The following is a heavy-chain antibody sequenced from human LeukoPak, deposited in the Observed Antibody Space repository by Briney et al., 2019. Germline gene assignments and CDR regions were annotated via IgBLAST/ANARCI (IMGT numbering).Heavy chain of an antibody. CDR1: GFPFSGYG. D-gene: IGHD3-3*01. J-gene: IGHJ3*02. CDR3: AKGSGFWSGYDAFDI. CDR2: ISGSGGST. Sequence: GGSLRLSCAASGFPFSGYGMSWVRQAPGKGLEWVSAISGSGGSTYYADSVKGRFTIFRDNSKNMLYLQMNTLRAEDTAVYYCAKGSGFWSGYDAFDIWGQGTMVTVSS. V-gene: IGHV3-23*01.